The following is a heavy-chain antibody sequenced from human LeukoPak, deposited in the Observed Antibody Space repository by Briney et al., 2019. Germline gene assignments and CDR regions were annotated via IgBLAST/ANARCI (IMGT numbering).Heavy chain of an antibody. Sequence: PGGSLRLSCAASGFTVSNNYMSWVRQAPGKGLEWVSVIYSGGSTYYADSVKGRFTISRDNSKNALYLQMNSLRAEDTAVYYCARDPGDSRFDYWGQGTLVTVSS. CDR1: GFTVSNNY. CDR2: IYSGGST. D-gene: IGHD3-22*01. J-gene: IGHJ4*02. CDR3: ARDPGDSRFDY. V-gene: IGHV3-53*01.